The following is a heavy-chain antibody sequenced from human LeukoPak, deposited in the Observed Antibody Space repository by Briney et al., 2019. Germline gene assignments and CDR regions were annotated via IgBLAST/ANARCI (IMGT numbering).Heavy chain of an antibody. CDR3: ARAGDGYNRPHNDY. CDR1: GYTFTSYA. CDR2: INTDIKNP. J-gene: IGHJ4*02. V-gene: IGHV7-4-1*01. Sequence: ASVKVSCKASGYTFTSYAMNWVRQAPGQGLEWMGWINTDIKNPTYAQGFTGRFVFSLDTSVSTAYLQIYSLEPEDTAVYYCARAGDGYNRPHNDYWGQGTLVTVSS. D-gene: IGHD5-24*01.